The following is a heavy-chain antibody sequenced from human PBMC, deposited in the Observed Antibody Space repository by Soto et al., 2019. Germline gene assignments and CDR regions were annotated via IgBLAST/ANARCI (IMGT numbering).Heavy chain of an antibody. Sequence: ASVKVSCKASGYTFTSYAMHWVRQAPGQRLEWMGWINAGNGNTKYSQKFQGRVTITRDTSASTAYMELSSLRSEDTAVYYCARVGDIVLVPAAESAYYGMDVWGQGTTVTVSS. J-gene: IGHJ6*02. CDR1: GYTFTSYA. CDR2: INAGNGNT. CDR3: ARVGDIVLVPAAESAYYGMDV. V-gene: IGHV1-3*01. D-gene: IGHD2-2*01.